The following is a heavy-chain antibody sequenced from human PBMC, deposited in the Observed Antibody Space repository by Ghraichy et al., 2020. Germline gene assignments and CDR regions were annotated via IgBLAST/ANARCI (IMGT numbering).Heavy chain of an antibody. CDR3: ARGSRGGMDV. J-gene: IGHJ6*02. CDR2: IKSRGFYI. CDR1: GFSFSNYT. Sequence: GALNISCAGSGFSFSNYTLNWVRQAPGKGLEWVSSIKSRGFYIHYADSVKGRFTISRDNAKNSLYLQMDSLRAEDTALYYCARGSRGGMDVWGQGTTVTVFS. V-gene: IGHV3-21*01.